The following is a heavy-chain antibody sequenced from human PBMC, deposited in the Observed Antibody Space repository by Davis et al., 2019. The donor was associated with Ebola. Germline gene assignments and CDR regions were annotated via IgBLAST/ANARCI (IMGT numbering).Heavy chain of an antibody. Sequence: ASVKVSCKASGFILTNYAMHWVRQAPGQRLEWMGWINAGNGNTKYSQKFQGRVTITRDTSASTAYMELSSLRSEDTAVYYCARDDYVWGSYRYGYWGQGTLVTVSS. CDR3: ARDDYVWGSYRYGY. V-gene: IGHV1-3*01. J-gene: IGHJ4*02. CDR1: GFILTNYA. CDR2: INAGNGNT. D-gene: IGHD3-16*02.